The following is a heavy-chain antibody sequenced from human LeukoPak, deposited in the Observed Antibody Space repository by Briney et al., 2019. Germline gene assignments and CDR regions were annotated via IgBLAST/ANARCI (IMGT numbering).Heavy chain of an antibody. Sequence: PGGSLRLPCSASGFTFSGYAMHWVRQAPGKGLEYVSAIISNGESTYYSDSVKDRFTISGDNSKNTLYLQMSSLRPEDTAVYYCVKSASTWYLFDYWGQGTLVTVSS. CDR2: IISNGEST. V-gene: IGHV3-64*03. CDR3: VKSASTWYLFDY. J-gene: IGHJ4*02. D-gene: IGHD6-13*01. CDR1: GFTFSGYA.